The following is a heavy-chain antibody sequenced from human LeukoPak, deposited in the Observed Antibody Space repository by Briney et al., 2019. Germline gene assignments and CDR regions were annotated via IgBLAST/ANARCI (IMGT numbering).Heavy chain of an antibody. Sequence: SETLSLTCAVYGGSFSGYYWSWIRQPPGKGLEWIGEINHSGSINYNPSLKSRVTISVDTSKNQFSLKLSSVTAEDTGVYYCARVPYYDFWSGYRDMDVWGKGTTVSVSS. D-gene: IGHD3-3*01. V-gene: IGHV4-34*01. CDR1: GGSFSGYY. CDR3: ARVPYYDFWSGYRDMDV. J-gene: IGHJ6*03. CDR2: INHSGSI.